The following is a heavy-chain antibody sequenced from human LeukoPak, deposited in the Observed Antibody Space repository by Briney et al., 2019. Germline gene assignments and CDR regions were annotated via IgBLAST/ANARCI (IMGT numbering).Heavy chain of an antibody. V-gene: IGHV3-48*03. J-gene: IGHJ4*02. CDR2: ISSGGLTM. Sequence: PGGSLRLSCAASGFTFSTYEMNWVRQAPGKELEWVSYISSGGLTMYYADSVRGRFTISRDDAKNSLYLQMSSLRAEDTAVYYCARGRSLDYWGQGTLVTVSS. CDR1: GFTFSTYE. CDR3: ARGRSLDY.